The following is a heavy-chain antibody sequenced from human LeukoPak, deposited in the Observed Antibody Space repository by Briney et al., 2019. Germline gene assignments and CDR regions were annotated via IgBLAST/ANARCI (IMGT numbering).Heavy chain of an antibody. CDR3: AKALLTTATTTAGDY. CDR1: GFTFSSYA. Sequence: GGSLRLSCAASGFTFSSYAMSWVRPAPGKGLEWVSVISGSGGSTYYADSVKGRFTISRDNSKNTLYLQMNSLRAEDTAVYYCAKALLTTATTTAGDYWGQGTLVTVSS. J-gene: IGHJ4*02. D-gene: IGHD4-17*01. CDR2: ISGSGGST. V-gene: IGHV3-23*01.